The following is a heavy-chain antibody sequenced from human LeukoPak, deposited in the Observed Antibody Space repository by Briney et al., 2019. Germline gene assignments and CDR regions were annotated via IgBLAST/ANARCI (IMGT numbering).Heavy chain of an antibody. CDR1: GFTFSSYS. CDR3: AKTGTPWYYFDY. Sequence: GGSLRLFCAASGFTFSSYSMNWVRQAPGKGLEWVSYISSSSSTIYYADSVKGRFTISRDNSKNTLYLQMNSLRAEDTAVYYCAKTGTPWYYFDYWGQGTLVTVSS. D-gene: IGHD1-1*01. V-gene: IGHV3-48*01. J-gene: IGHJ4*02. CDR2: ISSSSSTI.